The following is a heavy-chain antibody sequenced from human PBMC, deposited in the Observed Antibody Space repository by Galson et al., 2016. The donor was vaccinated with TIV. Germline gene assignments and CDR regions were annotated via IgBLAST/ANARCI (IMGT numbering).Heavy chain of an antibody. D-gene: IGHD4-23*01. CDR1: GFTFSSYA. CDR2: IVGTGGTT. J-gene: IGHJ3*01. CDR3: TRRKNYGGDAFDL. Sequence: SLRLSCAASGFTFSSYAMHWVRQAPGKGLEWVSGIVGTGGTTYYADSVEGRFSISRDNSKNTLYLQMNSLRGEDTALYYCTRRKNYGGDAFDLWGQGTLVTVSS. V-gene: IGHV3-23*01.